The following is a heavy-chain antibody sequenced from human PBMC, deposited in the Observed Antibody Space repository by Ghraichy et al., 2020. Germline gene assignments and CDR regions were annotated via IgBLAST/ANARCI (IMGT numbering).Heavy chain of an antibody. CDR1: GFPVSDNY. Sequence: GGSLRLSCAASGFPVSDNYLSWIRQPPGKGLEWVSVVYAGGTTDYTAAVKGRFTISRHISTNTVHLQMQSLRADETAIYYCARHDLGPSWDAFHLWGQGTVVSVSS. J-gene: IGHJ3*01. V-gene: IGHV3-53*04. D-gene: IGHD6-6*01. CDR2: VYAGGTT. CDR3: ARHDLGPSWDAFHL.